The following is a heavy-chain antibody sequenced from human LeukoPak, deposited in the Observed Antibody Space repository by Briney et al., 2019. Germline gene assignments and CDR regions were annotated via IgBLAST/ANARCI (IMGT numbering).Heavy chain of an antibody. CDR3: ARDGDPSGSYFDF. Sequence: KPSETLSLTCTVSGGSISSYYWSWIRQPPGEGLEWIGYIYYSGSTNYNPSLRSRVTISVDMSKNQFSLRLSSMTPADTAVYYCARDGDPSGSYFDFWGQGTVVTVSS. J-gene: IGHJ4*02. V-gene: IGHV4-59*01. D-gene: IGHD1-26*01. CDR1: GGSISSYY. CDR2: IYYSGST.